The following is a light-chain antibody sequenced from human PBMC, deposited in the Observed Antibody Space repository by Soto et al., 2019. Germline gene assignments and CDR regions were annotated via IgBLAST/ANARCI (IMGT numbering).Light chain of an antibody. CDR1: SPNIGSNY. CDR3: AAWDDSLSGWV. Sequence: QSVLTQPPSASGTPGQRVTIPCSGSSPNIGSNYVYWYKQLPGTAPKLLIYRNNQRPSGVPDRFSGSKSGTSASLAISGLRSEDEADYYCAAWDDSLSGWVFGGGTKLTVL. V-gene: IGLV1-47*01. J-gene: IGLJ3*02. CDR2: RNN.